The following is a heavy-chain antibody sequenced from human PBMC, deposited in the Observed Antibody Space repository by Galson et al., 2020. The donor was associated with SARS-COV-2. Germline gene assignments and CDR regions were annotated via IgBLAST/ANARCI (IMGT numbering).Heavy chain of an antibody. J-gene: IGHJ4*02. CDR1: GGSIRSSSW. Sequence: ASETLSLTCAVSGGSIRSSSWWSWVRQPPGKGLEWIGEIHHSGTTNYNPSVQSRVTISVDKSKKQFSLRLTSVTAADTAVYYCAHRKGDGSGDISFDYWGQGSLVTVSA. D-gene: IGHD2-15*01. V-gene: IGHV4-4*02. CDR3: AHRKGDGSGDISFDY. CDR2: IHHSGTT.